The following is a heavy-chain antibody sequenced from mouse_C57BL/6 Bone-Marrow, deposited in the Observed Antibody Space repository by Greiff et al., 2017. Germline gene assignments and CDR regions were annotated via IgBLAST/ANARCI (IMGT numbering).Heavy chain of an antibody. CDR1: GYAFPNYL. V-gene: IGHV1-54*01. D-gene: IGHD1-1*01. J-gene: IGHJ2*01. CDR2: IIPGSGGT. CDR3: ARRYGSSLRIFDD. Sequence: VQLPQSGAELVRPGTSVKVSCKASGYAFPNYLIEWVKQRPGQGLEWIGVIIPGSGGTNYHEKFKGKATLAADNSASTAYMQLSSLTSEDSEVYSVARRYGSSLRIFDDWGQGTTLTVSS.